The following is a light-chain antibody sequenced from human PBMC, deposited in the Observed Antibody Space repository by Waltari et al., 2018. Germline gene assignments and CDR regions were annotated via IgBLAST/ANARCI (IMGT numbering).Light chain of an antibody. J-gene: IGLJ2*01. CDR2: DVN. CDR3: SSYASTSTLV. V-gene: IGLV2-14*03. CDR1: SSDVGGYNH. Sequence: QSALTQPASVSGSPGQSITIPCTGTSSDVGGYNHVSWYQQHPGKAPKLMIYDVNDRPSGVSNRFSGSKSGNTASLIISGLQAEDEADYYCSSYASTSTLVFGGGTKLTVL.